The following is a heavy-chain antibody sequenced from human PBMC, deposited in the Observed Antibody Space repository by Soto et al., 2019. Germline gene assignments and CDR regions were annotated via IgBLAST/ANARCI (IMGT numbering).Heavy chain of an antibody. CDR3: ARGVGSRGFSSGWFFDY. CDR2: IYHSGST. V-gene: IGHV4-31*03. J-gene: IGHJ4*02. Sequence: QVQLQESGPRLVKPSQTLSLTCTVSGDSLSSAGYYWSWIRQHPGKGLEWIGYIYHSGSTSYNPSLKSRLSISADMSYDQFSLKLTSVTAADTAVYFCARGVGSRGFSSGWFFDYWGQGTLVTVSS. CDR1: GDSLSSAGYY. D-gene: IGHD6-19*01.